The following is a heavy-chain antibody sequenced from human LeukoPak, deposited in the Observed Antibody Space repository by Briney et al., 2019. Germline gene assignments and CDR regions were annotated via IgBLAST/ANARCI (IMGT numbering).Heavy chain of an antibody. J-gene: IGHJ3*02. CDR1: GYTLTELS. D-gene: IGHD2-2*01. CDR2: FDPEDGET. V-gene: IGHV1-24*01. CDR3: ATDIVVLDAFDI. Sequence: ASVKVSCKVSGYTLTELSMHWVRQAPGKGLEWMGGFDPEDGETIYAQKFQGRVTMTEDTSTDTAYMELSSLSSEDTAVYYCATDIVVLDAFDIWGQGTMVTVSS.